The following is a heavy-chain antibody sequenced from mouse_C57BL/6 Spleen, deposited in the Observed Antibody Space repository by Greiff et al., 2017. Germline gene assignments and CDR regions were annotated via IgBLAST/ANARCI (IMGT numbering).Heavy chain of an antibody. CDR1: GYTFTSYW. CDR2: IDPSDSET. D-gene: IGHD4-1*01. V-gene: IGHV1-52*01. Sequence: QVQLQQPGAELVRPGSSVKLSCKASGYTFTSYWMHLVKQRPIQGLEWIGNIDPSDSETHYNQKFKDKATLTVDKSSSTAYMQQSSLTSEDSAVYYCARVHWDDAMDYWGQGTSVTGTS. CDR3: ARVHWDDAMDY. J-gene: IGHJ4*01.